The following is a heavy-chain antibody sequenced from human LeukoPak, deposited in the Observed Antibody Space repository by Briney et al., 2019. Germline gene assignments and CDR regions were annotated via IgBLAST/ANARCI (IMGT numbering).Heavy chain of an antibody. Sequence: PPGGSLRLSCAASGFTFSSYWMSWVRQTPGKGLEWVANIKQDGSDKYYVDSVKGRFTISRDNAKNSLYLQMNSLRAEDTAVYYCARDYCSSTSCHDVFDIWGQGTMVTVSS. D-gene: IGHD2-2*01. V-gene: IGHV3-7*01. J-gene: IGHJ3*02. CDR2: IKQDGSDK. CDR3: ARDYCSSTSCHDVFDI. CDR1: GFTFSSYW.